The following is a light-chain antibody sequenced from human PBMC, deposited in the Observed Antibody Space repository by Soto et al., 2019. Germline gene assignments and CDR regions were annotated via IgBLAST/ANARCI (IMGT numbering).Light chain of an antibody. CDR3: QQDGSSPLT. CDR2: DAS. V-gene: IGKV3-20*01. CDR1: ESVSSSY. Sequence: EIVLTQSPGTLSLSPGERATLSCRASESVSSSYLAWYQQKPGQAPRLLIYDASSRATGIPDRFSGSGSGTDFTLTVRRLEPEDCALYYCQQDGSSPLTFGGGTKVEIK. J-gene: IGKJ4*01.